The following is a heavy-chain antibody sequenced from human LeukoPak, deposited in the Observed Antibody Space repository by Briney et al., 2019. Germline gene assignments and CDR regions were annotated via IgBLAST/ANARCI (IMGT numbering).Heavy chain of an antibody. D-gene: IGHD2-2*01. CDR3: ARDCSSTSFHDY. Sequence: GGSLRLSCAASGFAFSSYSMNWVRQAPGKGLEWVSSISSSSSYIYYADSVKGRFTISRDNAKNSLYLQMNSLRAEDTAVYYCARDCSSTSFHDYWGQGTLVTVSS. CDR1: GFAFSSYS. CDR2: ISSSSSYI. V-gene: IGHV3-21*01. J-gene: IGHJ4*02.